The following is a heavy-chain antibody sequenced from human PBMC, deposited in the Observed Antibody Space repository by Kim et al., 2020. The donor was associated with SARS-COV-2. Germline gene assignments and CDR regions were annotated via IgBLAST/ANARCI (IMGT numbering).Heavy chain of an antibody. V-gene: IGHV4-4*09. J-gene: IGHJ4*02. D-gene: IGHD6-13*01. CDR3: ARRGSTWYYFDY. Sequence: YNPTLKSRVTKAVDTSKNQLSLKVRSVTAADTAVYYCARRGSTWYYFDYWGQGTLVTVSS.